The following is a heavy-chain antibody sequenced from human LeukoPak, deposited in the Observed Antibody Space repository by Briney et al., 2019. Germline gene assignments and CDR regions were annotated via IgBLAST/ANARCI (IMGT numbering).Heavy chain of an antibody. Sequence: PGGSLRLSCAASGFTFSTYWMHWVRQAPGKGLVWVSRINSDGSSTIYADSVKGRFTISRDNAKNTLYLQMNSLRAEDTAVYYCASFLEWFRTYYYYGMDVWGQGTTVTVSS. V-gene: IGHV3-74*01. J-gene: IGHJ6*02. CDR1: GFTFSTYW. CDR2: INSDGSST. D-gene: IGHD3-3*01. CDR3: ASFLEWFRTYYYYGMDV.